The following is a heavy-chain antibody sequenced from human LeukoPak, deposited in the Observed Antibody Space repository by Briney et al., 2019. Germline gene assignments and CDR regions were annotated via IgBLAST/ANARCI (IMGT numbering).Heavy chain of an antibody. Sequence: PPGGSLRLSCAASGFTFSSYAMSWVRQAPGKGPEWVSAISGSGGSTYYADSVKGRFTISRDNSKNTLYLQMNSLRAEDTAVYYCAKERRLGAAAGIGYWGQGTLVTVSS. CDR3: AKERRLGAAAGIGY. CDR1: GFTFSSYA. J-gene: IGHJ4*02. CDR2: ISGSGGST. V-gene: IGHV3-23*01. D-gene: IGHD6-13*01.